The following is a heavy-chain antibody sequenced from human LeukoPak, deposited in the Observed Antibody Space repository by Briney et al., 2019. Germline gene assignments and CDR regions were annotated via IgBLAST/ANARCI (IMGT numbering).Heavy chain of an antibody. V-gene: IGHV5-10-1*01. Sequence: GESLKISCKGSGYSFTSYWIIWVRQMPGKGLECMGKIDPSNSYTNYSPSFQGHVTISADKSISTAYLQWSSLMASGTAMYYCARQPRYSNGWSSYNYVMDFWGPGTTVIVSS. CDR3: ARQPRYSNGWSSYNYVMDF. J-gene: IGHJ6*02. D-gene: IGHD6-19*01. CDR2: IDPSNSYT. CDR1: GYSFTSYW.